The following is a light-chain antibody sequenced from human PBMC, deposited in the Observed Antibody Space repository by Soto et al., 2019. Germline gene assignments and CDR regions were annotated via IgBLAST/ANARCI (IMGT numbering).Light chain of an antibody. Sequence: DIVLTHSPATLSLSPGERATLSCRASQSVSSYLAWYQQKPGQAPRLLIYDASNRATGIPARFSGSGSGTDFTLTISSLEPEDFAVYYCQQRSNWPRTFGQGTKVDIK. CDR3: QQRSNWPRT. V-gene: IGKV3-11*01. J-gene: IGKJ1*01. CDR2: DAS. CDR1: QSVSSY.